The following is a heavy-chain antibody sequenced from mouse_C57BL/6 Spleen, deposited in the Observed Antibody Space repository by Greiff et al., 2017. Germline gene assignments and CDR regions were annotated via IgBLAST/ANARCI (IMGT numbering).Heavy chain of an antibody. CDR2: IDPSDSET. CDR3: ARRGNLDYRYAMDY. D-gene: IGHD2-14*01. Sequence: QVQLQQPGAELVRPGSSVKLSCKASGYTFTSYWMHWVKQRPIQGLEWTGNIDPSDSETHYNQKFKDKATLTVDKSSSTAYMQLSSLTSEDSAVYYCARRGNLDYRYAMDYWGQGTSVTVSS. V-gene: IGHV1-52*01. J-gene: IGHJ4*01. CDR1: GYTFTSYW.